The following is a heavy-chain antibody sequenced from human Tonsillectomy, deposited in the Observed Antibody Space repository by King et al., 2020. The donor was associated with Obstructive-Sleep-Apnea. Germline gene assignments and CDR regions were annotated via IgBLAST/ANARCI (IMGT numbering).Heavy chain of an antibody. Sequence: VQLVESGGGLVKPGGSLRLSCAASGFTFSDYYMSWIRQAPGKGLEWVSYIRGSGSTIYYADSVKGRFTISRDNAKNSLYLQMNSLRAEDTAVYYCARDPLYSSSWYAAPVGGMDVWGQGTTVTVSS. D-gene: IGHD6-13*01. CDR1: GFTFSDYY. J-gene: IGHJ6*02. CDR3: ARDPLYSSSWYAAPVGGMDV. V-gene: IGHV3-11*01. CDR2: IRGSGSTI.